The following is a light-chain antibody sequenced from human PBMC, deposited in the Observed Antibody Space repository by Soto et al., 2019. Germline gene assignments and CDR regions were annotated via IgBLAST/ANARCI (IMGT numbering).Light chain of an antibody. J-gene: IGLJ1*01. CDR2: DVS. CDR3: SSYTSSSTHYV. CDR1: SSDFGGYNY. V-gene: IGLV2-14*01. Sequence: QSALTQPASVSGFPGQSITISCTGTSSDFGGYNYVSWYQQHPGKAPKLMIYDVSNRPSGVSNRFSGSKSGNTASLTISGLQAEDEADYYCSSYTSSSTHYVFGTGTKVTVL.